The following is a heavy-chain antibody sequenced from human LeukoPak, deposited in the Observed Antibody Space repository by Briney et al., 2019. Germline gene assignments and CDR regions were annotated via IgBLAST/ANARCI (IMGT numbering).Heavy chain of an antibody. CDR1: DGSINTYY. V-gene: IGHV4-59*12. CDR3: ARGPLGLLWFGELRT. J-gene: IGHJ5*02. D-gene: IGHD3-10*01. CDR2: IYNSGST. Sequence: PSETLSLTCTVSDGSINTYYWSWIRQPPGKGLEWIGHIYNSGSTNYNPSLKGRVTLSIDTSKNQFSLKLSSVTAADTAVYYCARGPLGLLWFGELRTWGQGTLVTVSS.